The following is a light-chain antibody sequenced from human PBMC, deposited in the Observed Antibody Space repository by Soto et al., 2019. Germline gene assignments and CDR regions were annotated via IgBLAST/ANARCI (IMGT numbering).Light chain of an antibody. CDR2: LAS. Sequence: DIVLTQSPLSLPVNPGEPVSISCTSSHSLLHTNGQNFLDWYLQKPGQAPQLLIYLASIRASGVPDRFSGSGSGRQFTLKISRVEAEDVGVYFCMQGLETPPVTFGQGTRLEIK. CDR1: HSLLHTNGQNF. J-gene: IGKJ5*01. CDR3: MQGLETPPVT. V-gene: IGKV2-28*01.